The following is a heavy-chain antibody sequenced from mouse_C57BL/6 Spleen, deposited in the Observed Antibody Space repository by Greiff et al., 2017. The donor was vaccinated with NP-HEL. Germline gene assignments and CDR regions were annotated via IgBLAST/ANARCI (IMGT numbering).Heavy chain of an antibody. Sequence: VHLVESGAELVKPGASVKLSCKASGYTFTEYTIHWVKQRSGQGLEWIGWFYPGSGSIKYNEKFKDKATLTADKSSSTVYMELSRLTSEDSAVYFCARHEEGVDYGSAMDYWGQGTSVTVSS. D-gene: IGHD2-4*01. CDR2: FYPGSGSI. J-gene: IGHJ4*01. CDR1: GYTFTEYT. V-gene: IGHV1-62-2*01. CDR3: ARHEEGVDYGSAMDY.